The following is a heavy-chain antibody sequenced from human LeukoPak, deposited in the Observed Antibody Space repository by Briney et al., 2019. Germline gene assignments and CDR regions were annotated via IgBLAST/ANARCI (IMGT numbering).Heavy chain of an antibody. Sequence: PGGSLRLSCAASGFTFSSYSMNWVRQAPGKGLEWVSYISSSSSTIYYADSVKGRLTTSRDNAKNSLYLQMNSLRAEDTAVYYCARAIPIPFDYWGQGTLVTVSS. CDR3: ARAIPIPFDY. CDR2: ISSSSSTI. V-gene: IGHV3-48*01. J-gene: IGHJ4*02. CDR1: GFTFSSYS.